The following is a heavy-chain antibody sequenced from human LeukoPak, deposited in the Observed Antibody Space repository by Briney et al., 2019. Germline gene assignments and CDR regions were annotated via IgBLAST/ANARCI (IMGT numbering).Heavy chain of an antibody. J-gene: IGHJ3*02. CDR3: ARGRSIAARQGDAFDI. Sequence: GASVKVSCKASGYTFTGYYMHWVRQAPGQGLEWMGWINPNSGGTNYAQKFQGRVTMTRDTSISTAYTELSRLRSDDTAVYYCARGRSIAARQGDAFDIWGQGTMVTVSS. CDR1: GYTFTGYY. V-gene: IGHV1-2*02. D-gene: IGHD6-6*01. CDR2: INPNSGGT.